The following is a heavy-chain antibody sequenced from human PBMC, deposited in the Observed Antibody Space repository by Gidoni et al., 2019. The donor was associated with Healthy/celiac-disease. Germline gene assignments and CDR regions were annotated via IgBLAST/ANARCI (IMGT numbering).Heavy chain of an antibody. CDR1: GFTFSSYA. D-gene: IGHD3-3*01. CDR2: ISVSGGST. Sequence: EVQLLESGGGLVQPGGSLRLSCAASGFTFSSYAMSWVRQAPGKGLECVSAISVSGGSTYYADSVKGRFTISRDNSKNTLYLQMNSLRAEDTALYYCAKKGLRVVDAFDIWGQGTMVTVSS. CDR3: AKKGLRVVDAFDI. J-gene: IGHJ3*02. V-gene: IGHV3-23*01.